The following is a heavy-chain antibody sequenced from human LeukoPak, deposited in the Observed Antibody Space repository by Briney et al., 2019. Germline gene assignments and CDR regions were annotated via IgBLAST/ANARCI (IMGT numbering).Heavy chain of an antibody. V-gene: IGHV3-11*01. Sequence: GGSLRLSWAASGFTFSDYYMRWIRQAPGKGLEWVSFIDGSGSTKAYADSVKGRFTISRDNAMNSLFLQMNSLRAEDTAVYYCARDPPPRNYDSNYWGQGTLVTVSS. CDR2: IDGSGSTK. J-gene: IGHJ4*02. CDR3: ARDPPPRNYDSNY. CDR1: GFTFSDYY. D-gene: IGHD3-3*01.